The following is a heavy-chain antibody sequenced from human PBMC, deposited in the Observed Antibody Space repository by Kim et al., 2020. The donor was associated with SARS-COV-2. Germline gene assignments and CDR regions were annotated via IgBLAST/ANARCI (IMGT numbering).Heavy chain of an antibody. J-gene: IGHJ6*02. CDR1: GFTFGTYS. Sequence: GGSLRLSCAASGFTFGTYSMRWVRQAPGKGLEWVSSISGSGDTTYYAASVRGRFTIFRDNSKGTLHLQMNSLRAEDTAIYYCAKPLRDRGTNYNYAMDVWGQGPTVTVSS. CDR3: AKPLRDRGTNYNYAMDV. D-gene: IGHD1-1*01. CDR2: ISGSGDTT. V-gene: IGHV3-23*01.